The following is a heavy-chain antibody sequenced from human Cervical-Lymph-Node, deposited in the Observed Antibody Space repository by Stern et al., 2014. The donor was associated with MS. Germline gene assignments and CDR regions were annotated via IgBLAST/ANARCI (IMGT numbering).Heavy chain of an antibody. V-gene: IGHV3-9*01. CDR3: AKDISSGRWEAQYYYGMDV. Sequence: EVQLVESGGGLVQPGRSLRLSCAGSRFNFDDYAMHWVRQAPGRGLEWVSSISWNSGSMEYADSVKGRFTISRDAKNSLYLQMDSLRVEDTAIYYCAKDISSGRWEAQYYYGMDVWGQGTTVTVSS. CDR1: RFNFDDYA. D-gene: IGHD6-19*01. J-gene: IGHJ6*02. CDR2: ISWNSGSM.